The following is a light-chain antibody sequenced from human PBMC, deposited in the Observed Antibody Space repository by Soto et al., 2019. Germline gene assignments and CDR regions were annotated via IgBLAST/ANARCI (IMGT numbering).Light chain of an antibody. CDR1: QSVSSN. V-gene: IGKV3-15*01. CDR2: GAS. CDR3: QQYNNWPRT. J-gene: IGKJ1*01. Sequence: EIVMTQSPATLSVSPGERATLSCRASQSVSSNLAWYQQKPGPPPRRLIYGASTRATRIPARFSGSGSGTEFTLTISSLQSEDFAGYYCQQYNNWPRTFGQGTKVEIK.